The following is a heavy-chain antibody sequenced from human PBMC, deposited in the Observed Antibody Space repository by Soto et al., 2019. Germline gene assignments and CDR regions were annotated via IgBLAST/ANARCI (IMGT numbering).Heavy chain of an antibody. CDR3: ARGLIAAAGPY. V-gene: IGHV3-66*01. Sequence: GGSLRISCAASGFTVSSNYTSWVRQAPGKGLEWVSVIYSGGSTYYADSVKGRFTISRDNSKNTLYLQMNSLRAEDTAVYYCARGLIAAAGPYWGQGTLVTVSS. CDR2: IYSGGST. D-gene: IGHD6-13*01. CDR1: GFTVSSNY. J-gene: IGHJ4*02.